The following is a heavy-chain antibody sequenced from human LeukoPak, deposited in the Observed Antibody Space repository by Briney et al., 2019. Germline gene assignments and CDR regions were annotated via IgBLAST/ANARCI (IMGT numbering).Heavy chain of an antibody. D-gene: IGHD6-13*01. J-gene: IGHJ4*02. Sequence: GGSLRLSCAASGFTFSSYGMHWVRQAPGKGLEWVAFIRYDGSNKYYADSVKGRCTISRDNSKNTLYLQMNSLRAEDTAVYYCAKESRGKIAAAGTVIDYWGQGTLVTVSS. CDR2: IRYDGSNK. CDR1: GFTFSSYG. CDR3: AKESRGKIAAAGTVIDY. V-gene: IGHV3-30*02.